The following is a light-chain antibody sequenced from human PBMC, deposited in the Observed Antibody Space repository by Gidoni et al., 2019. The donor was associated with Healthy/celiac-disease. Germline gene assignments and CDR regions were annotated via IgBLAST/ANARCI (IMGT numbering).Light chain of an antibody. Sequence: IVLTQSPGTLSLSSGERATISCRASHSVRSSYLAGYQQKPGQAPRLLISGASSRATGSPERFSGSGSGTDFTLTISRREPEDFAVYYCQQYGSSPPWTFGQGTKVEIK. J-gene: IGKJ1*01. CDR2: GAS. CDR3: QQYGSSPPWT. V-gene: IGKV3-20*01. CDR1: HSVRSSY.